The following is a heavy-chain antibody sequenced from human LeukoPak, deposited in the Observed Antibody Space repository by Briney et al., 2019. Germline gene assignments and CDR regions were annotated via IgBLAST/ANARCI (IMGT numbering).Heavy chain of an antibody. CDR1: GLTFNTYA. V-gene: IGHV3-23*01. J-gene: IGHJ4*02. CDR3: ATGCVGSPSCFTTGYDH. Sequence: GGSLRLSCAVSGLTFNTYAVNWVRQAPGKGVEWVSGIIDSGRDTYYSDSVKGRSGISRDTSKSEVYLQMNSLRAEDTALYFCATGCVGSPSCFTTGYDHWGQGTLVTVSS. CDR2: IIDSGRDT. D-gene: IGHD1-26*01.